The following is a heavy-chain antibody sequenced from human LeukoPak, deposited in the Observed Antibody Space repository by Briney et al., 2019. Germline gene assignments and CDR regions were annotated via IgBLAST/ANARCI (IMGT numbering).Heavy chain of an antibody. CDR1: GYTFTDYT. CDR2: ISAYNGNT. Sequence: GASVKVSCKAFGYTFTDYTMNWVRQAPGQGLEWMGWISAYNGNTNYAQKLQGRVTMTTDTSTSTAYMELRSLRSDDTAVYYCARDVHQLLYTYYFDYWGQGTLVTVSS. V-gene: IGHV1-18*01. D-gene: IGHD2-2*02. CDR3: ARDVHQLLYTYYFDY. J-gene: IGHJ4*02.